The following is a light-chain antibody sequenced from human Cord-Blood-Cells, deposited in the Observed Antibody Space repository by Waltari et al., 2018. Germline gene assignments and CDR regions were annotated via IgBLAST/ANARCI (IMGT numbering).Light chain of an antibody. CDR3: QAWDSSTVV. Sequence: SYELTQPPSLSVSPGRRASIPCSGDKLGDKYACWYQQKPGQSPVLVIYQESKRPSGIPERFSGSNAGNTATLTISGTHAMDEADYYCQAWDSSTVVFGGGTKLTIL. CDR2: QES. CDR1: KLGDKY. J-gene: IGLJ2*01. V-gene: IGLV3-1*01.